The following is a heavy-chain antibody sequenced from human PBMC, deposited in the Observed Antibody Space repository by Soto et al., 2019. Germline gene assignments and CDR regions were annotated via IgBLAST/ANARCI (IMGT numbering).Heavy chain of an antibody. CDR2: ISAYNGNT. CDR1: GYTFTSYG. CDR3: ARECRSSSHAY. D-gene: IGHD6-19*01. Sequence: QVQLVQSGAEVKKPGASVKVSCKASGYTFTSYGISWVRQAPGQGLEWMGWISAYNGNTNYAQKRQGRVTRTPDTSLSAALMAIRSMRSDETAVDYCARECRSSSHAYWGPGTLVTVSS. V-gene: IGHV1-18*01. J-gene: IGHJ4*02.